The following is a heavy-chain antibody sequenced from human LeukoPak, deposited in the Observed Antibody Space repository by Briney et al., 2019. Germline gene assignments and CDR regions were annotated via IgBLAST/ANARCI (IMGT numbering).Heavy chain of an antibody. CDR1: GLTFSGSA. CDR3: TSLGAPVVTPRYYGMDV. CDR2: IRSKANSYAT. J-gene: IGHJ6*02. V-gene: IGHV3-73*01. D-gene: IGHD4-23*01. Sequence: GGSLRLSCAASGLTFSGSAMHWVRQASGKGLEWVGRIRSKANSYATAYAASVKGRFTISRDDSKNTAYLQMNSLKTEDTAVYYCTSLGAPVVTPRYYGMDVWGQGTTVTVSS.